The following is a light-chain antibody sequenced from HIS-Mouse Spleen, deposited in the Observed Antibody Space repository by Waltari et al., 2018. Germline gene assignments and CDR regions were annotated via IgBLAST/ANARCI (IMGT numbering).Light chain of an antibody. CDR2: DAS. J-gene: IGKJ2*01. CDR3: QQRSNWPPEDT. V-gene: IGKV3-11*01. CDR1: QSVSSY. Sequence: EIVLTQSPATLSLSPGERPTLSCRASQSVSSYLAWYQQKPGQAPRLLIYDASNRATGIPARFSGSGSGTDFTLTISSLEPEDFAVYYCQQRSNWPPEDTFGQGTKLEIK.